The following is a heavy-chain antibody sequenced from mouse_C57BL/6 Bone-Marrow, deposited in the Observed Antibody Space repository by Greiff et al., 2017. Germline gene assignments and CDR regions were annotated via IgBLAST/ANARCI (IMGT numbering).Heavy chain of an antibody. V-gene: IGHV1-69*01. CDR1: GYTFTSYW. J-gene: IGHJ3*01. D-gene: IGHD2-3*01. CDR2: IDPSDSYT. Sequence: QVQLQQPGAELVMPGASVKLSCKASGYTFTSYWMHWVKQRPGQGLEWIGEIDPSDSYTNYNQKFKGKSTLTVDKSSSTAYMQLSSLTSEDSAVYYCARGPRWLLFAYWGQGTLVTVSA. CDR3: ARGPRWLLFAY.